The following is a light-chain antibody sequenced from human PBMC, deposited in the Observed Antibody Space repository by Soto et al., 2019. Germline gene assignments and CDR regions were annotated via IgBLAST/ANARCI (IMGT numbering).Light chain of an antibody. J-gene: IGKJ1*01. V-gene: IGKV1-5*03. CDR2: KAS. CDR3: QQYNGYGR. CDR1: QTISSW. Sequence: DIKMTQSPSTLSGSVGDRVTITCRASQTISSWLAWYQQKPGKAPKLLIYKASSLQSGVPSRFSGSGSGTEFTLTISSLDPDDFATYYCQQYNGYGRFGQGTKVDI.